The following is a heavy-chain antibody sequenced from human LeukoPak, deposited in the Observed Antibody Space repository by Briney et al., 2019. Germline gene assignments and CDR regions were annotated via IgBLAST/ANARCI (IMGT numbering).Heavy chain of an antibody. V-gene: IGHV4-38-2*01. CDR3: ARGDPPDF. Sequence: PSETLSLTCAVSGYSISSGYFWRWIRQSPGKGLEWIGSIFHSGKTYYNLSLKSRVTISVDTSKNQFSLKLSSVTAADTPVDYCARGDPPDFWGQGTLVTVSS. D-gene: IGHD2-21*01. CDR2: IFHSGKT. CDR1: GYSISSGYF. J-gene: IGHJ1*01.